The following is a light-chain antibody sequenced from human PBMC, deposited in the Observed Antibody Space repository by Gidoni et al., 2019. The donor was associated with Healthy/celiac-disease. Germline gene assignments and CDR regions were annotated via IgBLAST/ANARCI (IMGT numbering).Light chain of an antibody. CDR2: TAS. J-gene: IGKJ1*01. CDR1: QSISSW. Sequence: DIQMTQSPSTLSASVGDRVTITCRASQSISSWLAWYQQKPGKDPKLLTSTASSLESGVQSRFSCSGSVTEFTLTISSLQPADFSSYYCHQYNRLTFGQGTQVEIK. V-gene: IGKV1-5*03. CDR3: HQYNRLT.